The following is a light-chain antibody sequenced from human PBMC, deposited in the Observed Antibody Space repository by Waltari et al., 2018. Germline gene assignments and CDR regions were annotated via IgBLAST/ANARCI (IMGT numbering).Light chain of an antibody. V-gene: IGLV1-40*01. CDR3: QSYDSSLGAWV. Sequence: QSVLPQPPSVSGAPGQRVTISCTGSSSNIGAGYDVHWYQQFPGTAPKLLIYGDSNRPDGVPDRFSGSKSGTSAALASTGRQAEDEADYYCQSYDSSLGAWVFGGGTKLTVL. CDR2: GDS. J-gene: IGLJ3*02. CDR1: SSNIGAGYD.